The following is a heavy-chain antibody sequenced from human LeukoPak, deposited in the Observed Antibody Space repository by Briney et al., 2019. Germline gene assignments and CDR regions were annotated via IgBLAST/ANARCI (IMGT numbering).Heavy chain of an antibody. CDR3: ARRVYCSGGSCYHDAFDI. CDR2: ISYSGST. Sequence: PSETLSLTCTVSGGSINSYYWNWTRQPPGKGLEWIGYISYSGSTSYNPSLKSRVTISTDTSTNQFSLKLSSVTAADTAVYYCARRVYCSGGSCYHDAFDIWGQGTMVTVSS. J-gene: IGHJ3*02. D-gene: IGHD2-15*01. CDR1: GGSINSYY. V-gene: IGHV4-59*08.